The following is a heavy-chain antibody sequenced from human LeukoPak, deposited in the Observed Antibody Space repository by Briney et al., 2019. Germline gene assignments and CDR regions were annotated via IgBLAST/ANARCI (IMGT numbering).Heavy chain of an antibody. CDR2: ISSSSSYI. CDR1: GFTFSSYA. V-gene: IGHV3-21*04. CDR3: AREVGATISYYYGMDV. D-gene: IGHD1-26*01. J-gene: IGHJ6*02. Sequence: PGGSLRLSCAASGFTFSSYAMSWVRQAPGKGLEWVSSISSSSSYIYYADSVKGRFTISRDNAKNSLYLQMNSLRAEDTAVYYCAREVGATISYYYGMDVWGQGTTVTVSS.